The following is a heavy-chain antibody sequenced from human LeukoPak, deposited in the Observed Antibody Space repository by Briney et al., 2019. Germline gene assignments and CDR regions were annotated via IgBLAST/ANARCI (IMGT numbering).Heavy chain of an antibody. Sequence: GGSLRLSCAAAGFTFEDYAMHWVRQAPGKGLEWVSGISWDSGTIGYADSVKGRFTISRDNAKNSLYLQMNSLRAEDTALYYCAKSSAGDFDYWGQGTLVTVSS. V-gene: IGHV3-9*01. CDR2: ISWDSGTI. CDR3: AKSSAGDFDY. J-gene: IGHJ4*02. D-gene: IGHD6-13*01. CDR1: GFTFEDYA.